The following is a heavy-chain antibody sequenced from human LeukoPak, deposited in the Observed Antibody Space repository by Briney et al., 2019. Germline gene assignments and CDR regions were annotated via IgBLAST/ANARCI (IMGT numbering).Heavy chain of an antibody. CDR2: ISSNGDST. CDR1: GFTFSSYA. J-gene: IGHJ4*01. V-gene: IGHV3-64D*09. CDR3: VKGDSSGWYPPTKY. D-gene: IGHD6-19*01. Sequence: GGSLRLSCSASGFTFSSYAMHWVRQAPGKGLEYVASISSNGDSTNYAGSVKGRFTISRDNSKNTLYLQMISLRAEDTAAYYCVKGDSSGWYPPTKYWGQGTLVT.